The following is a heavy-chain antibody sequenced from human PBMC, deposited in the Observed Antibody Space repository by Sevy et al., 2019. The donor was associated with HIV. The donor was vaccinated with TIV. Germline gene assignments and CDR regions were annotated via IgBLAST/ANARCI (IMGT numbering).Heavy chain of an antibody. CDR3: GLETIGRFQS. V-gene: IGHV3-7*01. CDR2: IKGDGSDK. D-gene: IGHD3-16*01. J-gene: IGHJ4*02. Sequence: GGSLRLSCAASGFTFSGNWMNWVRQAPGKGLEWVANIKGDGSDKHYVDSVEGRFTISRDNAKNLLFLQMNSLRVEDTAVYYCGLETIGRFQSWGQGTLVTVSS. CDR1: GFTFSGNW.